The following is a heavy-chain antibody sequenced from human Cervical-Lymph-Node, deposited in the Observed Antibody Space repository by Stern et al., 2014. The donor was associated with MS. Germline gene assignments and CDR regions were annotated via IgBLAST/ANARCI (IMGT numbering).Heavy chain of an antibody. D-gene: IGHD4/OR15-4a*01. CDR1: GFTFNKFW. CDR2: INMDGSKT. V-gene: IGHV3-74*01. Sequence: EVQLLESGGGVVQPGGSLRLSCGVSGFTFNKFWMHWVRQVPGMGLMWVSRINMDGSKTDYADSVQGRFTISRDNTKDTVYLQMDSLRTDDTAVYYCARDYGGYFDNWGQGTLVTVSP. CDR3: ARDYGGYFDN. J-gene: IGHJ4*02.